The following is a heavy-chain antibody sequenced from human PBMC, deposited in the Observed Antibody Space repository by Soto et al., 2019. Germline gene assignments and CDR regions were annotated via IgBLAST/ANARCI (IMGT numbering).Heavy chain of an antibody. CDR1: GYKFTTSY. D-gene: IGHD2-15*01. Sequence: QVRLVQSGAEVQRPGASVNMSCQASGYKFTTSYLHWVRRAPGHGLQWMAMINPDTGSTSYAVTFQGRLAMTAYKYTGTLYLGLGSLTSDDTATYYCARQHCSDTSCYFYFDYRGQGTLVSFSS. J-gene: IGHJ4*02. CDR2: INPDTGST. V-gene: IGHV1-46*01. CDR3: ARQHCSDTSCYFYFDY.